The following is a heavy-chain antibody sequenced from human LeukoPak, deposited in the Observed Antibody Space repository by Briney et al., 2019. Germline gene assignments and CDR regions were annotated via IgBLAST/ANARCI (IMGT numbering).Heavy chain of an antibody. J-gene: IGHJ3*02. D-gene: IGHD4-23*01. CDR2: IGYTGDST. CDR1: GFTFSSYA. Sequence: PGGSLRLSCAASGFTFSSYAMNWVRQAPGKGLEWVSGIGYTGDSTFYADSVKGRFTVSRDSSKNTLFLHMNSLRAEDTALYYCAKSPKVDAAFDIWGQGTMVTVSS. CDR3: AKSPKVDAAFDI. V-gene: IGHV3-23*01.